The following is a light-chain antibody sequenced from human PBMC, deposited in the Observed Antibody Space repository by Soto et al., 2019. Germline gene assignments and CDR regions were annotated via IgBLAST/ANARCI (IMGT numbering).Light chain of an antibody. CDR3: QQSDSTPYT. Sequence: DIQMTQSPSSLSASVGDRVTINCRVSQSISTFLNWYQQKPGQAPKVLIPAASTLQSGVPSRFSGRGSGTDFTLTVSSLQPEDFATYYCQQSDSTPYTFGQGTTLETK. CDR1: QSISTF. J-gene: IGKJ2*01. V-gene: IGKV1-39*01. CDR2: AAS.